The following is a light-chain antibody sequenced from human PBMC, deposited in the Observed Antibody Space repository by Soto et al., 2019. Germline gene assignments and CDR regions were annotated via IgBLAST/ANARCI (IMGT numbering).Light chain of an antibody. CDR3: QQYDNYSWT. CDR1: QSISSW. V-gene: IGKV1-5*03. CDR2: KAS. Sequence: DIQLIHAPSTLSTSVGDRVTITCRASQSISSWLAWYQQKPGKAPKLLIYKASSLESGVPSRFSGSGSGTEFTLTISSLQPDDFATYYCQQYDNYSWTFGQVTKV. J-gene: IGKJ1*01.